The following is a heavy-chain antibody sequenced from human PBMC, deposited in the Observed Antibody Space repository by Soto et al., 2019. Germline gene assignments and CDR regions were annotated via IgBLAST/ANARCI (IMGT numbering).Heavy chain of an antibody. CDR3: AKDVRAGYPMWYFDC. D-gene: IGHD3-9*01. CDR2: ISWNSGNI. Sequence: EVQLVESGGGLVQPGRSLRLSCAASGFTFDDFAMHWVRQAPGKGLEWVSGISWNSGNIGYADSVKGRFTISRDNVKNSLYLEMNFLRAEDTALYFCAKDVRAGYPMWYFDCWGQGTLVTVSS. V-gene: IGHV3-9*01. J-gene: IGHJ4*02. CDR1: GFTFDDFA.